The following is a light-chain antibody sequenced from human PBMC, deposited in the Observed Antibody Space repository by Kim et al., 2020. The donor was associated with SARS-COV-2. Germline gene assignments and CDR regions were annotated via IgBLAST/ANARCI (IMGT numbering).Light chain of an antibody. CDR1: NSGSKN. Sequence: VALGQTARINCGGNNSGSKNVHWYQQKPGQAPVLVIYRDSNRPSGIPERFSGSNSGNTATLTISRAQAGDEADYYCQVWDSSTAWVFGGGTQLTVL. CDR2: RDS. J-gene: IGLJ3*02. V-gene: IGLV3-9*01. CDR3: QVWDSSTAWV.